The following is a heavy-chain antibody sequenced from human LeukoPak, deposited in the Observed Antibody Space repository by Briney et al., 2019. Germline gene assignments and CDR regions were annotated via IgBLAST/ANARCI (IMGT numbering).Heavy chain of an antibody. D-gene: IGHD3-10*01. J-gene: IGHJ4*02. V-gene: IGHV3-30*01. Sequence: GGSLRLSCAASGFTFSTYSLHWVRQAPGKGLEWVAVISYDGVKKYYADSVKGRFTISRDNSRSTLYVDMDSLRPEDTAVYYCARDQGYGSGTYLDHWGQGTLVTVSS. CDR1: GFTFSTYS. CDR2: ISYDGVKK. CDR3: ARDQGYGSGTYLDH.